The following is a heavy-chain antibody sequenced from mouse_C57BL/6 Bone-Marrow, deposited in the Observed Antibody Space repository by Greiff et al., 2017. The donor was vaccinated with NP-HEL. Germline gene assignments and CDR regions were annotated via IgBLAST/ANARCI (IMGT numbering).Heavy chain of an antibody. CDR2: IDPSDSYT. Sequence: QVHVKQPGAELVRPGTSVKLSCKASGYTFTSYWMHWVKQRPGQGLEWIGVIDPSDSYTNYNQKFKGKATLTVDTSSSTAYMQLSSLTSEDSAVYYCAHLLWLRDYFDYWGQGTTLTVSS. CDR1: GYTFTSYW. V-gene: IGHV1-59*01. CDR3: AHLLWLRDYFDY. J-gene: IGHJ2*01. D-gene: IGHD2-2*01.